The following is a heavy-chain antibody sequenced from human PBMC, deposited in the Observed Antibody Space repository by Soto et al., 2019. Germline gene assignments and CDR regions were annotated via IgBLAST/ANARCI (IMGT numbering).Heavy chain of an antibody. Sequence: ASVKVSCKASGYTFTGYYMHWVRQAPGQGLEWMGWINPNSGGTNYAQKFQGRVTMTRDTSISTAYMELSRLRSDDTAVYYCARDRVDIVATIYYYYGMGVWGQGTTVTVSS. J-gene: IGHJ6*02. CDR2: INPNSGGT. CDR3: ARDRVDIVATIYYYYGMGV. V-gene: IGHV1-2*02. D-gene: IGHD5-12*01. CDR1: GYTFTGYY.